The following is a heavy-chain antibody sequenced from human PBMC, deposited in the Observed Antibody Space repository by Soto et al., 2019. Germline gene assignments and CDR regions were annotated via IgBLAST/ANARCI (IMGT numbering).Heavy chain of an antibody. CDR3: AKEVRRYFDL. J-gene: IGHJ2*01. CDR2: ISSGSSYI. D-gene: IGHD3-10*01. V-gene: IGHV3-21*01. Sequence: EVQLVESGGGLVKPGGSLRLSCAASEFTFSTYNMNWVRQAPGKGLEWVSSISSGSSYIYYADSVKGRFTISRDNAKNSLYLQMNSLRDEDTAVYYCAKEVRRYFDLWGRGTLVTVSS. CDR1: EFTFSTYN.